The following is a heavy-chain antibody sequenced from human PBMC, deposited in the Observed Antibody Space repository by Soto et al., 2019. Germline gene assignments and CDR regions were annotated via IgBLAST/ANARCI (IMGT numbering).Heavy chain of an antibody. D-gene: IGHD6-6*01. Sequence: GGSLRLSCTASGFTFGDYAMSWFRQAPGKGLEWVGFIRSKAYGGTTEYAASVKGRFTISRDDSKSIAYLQMNSLKTEDTAVYYCTRGYSSSSYRGYFDYWGQGTLVTVSS. V-gene: IGHV3-49*03. CDR3: TRGYSSSSYRGYFDY. J-gene: IGHJ4*02. CDR2: IRSKAYGGTT. CDR1: GFTFGDYA.